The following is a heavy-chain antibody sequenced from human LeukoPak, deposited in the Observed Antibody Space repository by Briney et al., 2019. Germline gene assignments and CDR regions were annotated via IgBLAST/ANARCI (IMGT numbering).Heavy chain of an antibody. D-gene: IGHD1-1*01. J-gene: IGHJ6*03. V-gene: IGHV3-7*01. CDR1: GFTFSSYW. CDR3: ARDRAKGIIGTYMDV. CDR2: IKQDGREQ. Sequence: PGGSLRLFCAASGFTFSSYWMSWVRPAPGKGREWGANIKQDGREQYYVASVKGRFTISRDNAKNSLYLQMTSLRAEDTAVYYCARDRAKGIIGTYMDVWGKGTTVTVSS.